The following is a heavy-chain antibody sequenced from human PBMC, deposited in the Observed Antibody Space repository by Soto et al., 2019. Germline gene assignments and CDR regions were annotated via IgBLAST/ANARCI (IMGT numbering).Heavy chain of an antibody. J-gene: IGHJ4*02. CDR2: INSDGSST. CDR3: ARGPLIAVAGTPY. D-gene: IGHD6-19*01. V-gene: IGHV3-74*01. CDR1: GFTFSTFW. Sequence: EVQLVESGGGLDQPGGSLRLSCAASGFTFSTFWMHWVRQAPGKGLVWVSRINSDGSSTTYADSVKGRFTISRDNAKNTLYLQMNSLRAEDTAVYYCARGPLIAVAGTPYWGQGTLVTVSS.